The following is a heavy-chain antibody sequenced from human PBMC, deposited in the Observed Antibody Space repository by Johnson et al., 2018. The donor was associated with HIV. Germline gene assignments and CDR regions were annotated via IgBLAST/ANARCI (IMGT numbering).Heavy chain of an antibody. CDR3: ATPWDLLGAFDI. CDR1: GFTFSDYY. D-gene: IGHD1-26*01. V-gene: IGHV3-30*03. CDR2: ISYDGSNK. J-gene: IGHJ3*02. Sequence: QVQLVESGGGLVKPGGSLRLSCAASGFTFSDYYMSWIRQAPGKGLEWVAVISYDGSNKYYADSVKGRFSISRDNSENTVYLQMNSLRAEDTAVYYCATPWDLLGAFDIWGQGTMVTVSS.